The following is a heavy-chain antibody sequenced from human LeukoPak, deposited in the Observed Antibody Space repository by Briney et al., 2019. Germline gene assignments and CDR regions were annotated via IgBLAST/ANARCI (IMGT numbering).Heavy chain of an antibody. V-gene: IGHV1-18*01. D-gene: IGHD3-16*01. CDR3: ARDHSLLYVDKNWFDP. CDR1: GYTFTSYG. Sequence: ASVKVSCKASGYTFTSYGISWVRQAPGQGLEWMGWISAYNGNTNYAQKLQGRVTMTTDTSTSTAYMELRSLRSDDTAVYYCARDHSLLYVDKNWFDPWGQGTLVTVSS. J-gene: IGHJ5*02. CDR2: ISAYNGNT.